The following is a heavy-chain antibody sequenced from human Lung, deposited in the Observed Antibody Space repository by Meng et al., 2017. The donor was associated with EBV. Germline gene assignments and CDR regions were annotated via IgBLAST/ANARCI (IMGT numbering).Heavy chain of an antibody. CDR1: GDSVSSNSAA. CDR2: TYYMSKWYN. CDR3: ARATSGFDS. Sequence: VQLEQSGPGLATPSQTRSLTCDISGDSVSSNSAAWNWIRQSPLRGLEWLGRTYYMSKWYNDYAVSVKSRISINPDTSKNQFSLQLNSVTPEDTAVYYCARATSGFDSWGQGTLVTVSA. V-gene: IGHV6-1*01. J-gene: IGHJ4*02. D-gene: IGHD2-2*01.